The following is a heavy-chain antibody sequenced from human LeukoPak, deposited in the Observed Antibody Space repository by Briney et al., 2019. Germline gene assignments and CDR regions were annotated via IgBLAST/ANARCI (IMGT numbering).Heavy chain of an antibody. D-gene: IGHD3-10*01. CDR3: ASGMVRGSYGMDV. CDR2: ISSSSSYI. CDR1: GFTFSSYS. Sequence: GGSLRLSCAASGFTFSSYSMNWVRQAPGKGLEWVSSISSSSSYIYYADSVKGRFTISRDNAKNSLYLQMNSLRAEDTAVYYCASGMVRGSYGMDVWGQGTTVTVSS. V-gene: IGHV3-21*01. J-gene: IGHJ6*02.